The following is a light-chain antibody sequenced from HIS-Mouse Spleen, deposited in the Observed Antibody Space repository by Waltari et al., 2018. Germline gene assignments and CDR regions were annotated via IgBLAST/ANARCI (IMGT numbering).Light chain of an antibody. CDR1: ACPTKY. CDR2: EDS. J-gene: IGLJ2*01. V-gene: IGLV3-10*01. CDR3: YSTDSSGNHRV. Sequence: SYELTQPPSVSVSPGQTARITCPGDACPTKYAYWYQQKSGQAPVLVIYEDSKRPSGIPERFSGSSSGTMATLTISGAQVEDEADYYCYSTDSSGNHRVFGGGTKLTVL.